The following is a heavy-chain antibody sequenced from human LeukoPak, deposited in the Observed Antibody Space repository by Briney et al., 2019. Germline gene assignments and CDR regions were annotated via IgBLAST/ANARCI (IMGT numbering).Heavy chain of an antibody. CDR2: IWYDGSNK. V-gene: IGHV3-33*01. CDR1: GFTFSSYG. J-gene: IGHJ4*02. CDR3: ARDREKYGDLLTPHDY. Sequence: PGRSLRLSCAASGFTFSSYGMHWVRQAPGKGLEWVAVIWYDGSNKYYADSVKGRFTISRDNSKNTLYLQMNSLRAEDTAVYYCARDREKYGDLLTPHDYWGQGTLVTVSS. D-gene: IGHD4-17*01.